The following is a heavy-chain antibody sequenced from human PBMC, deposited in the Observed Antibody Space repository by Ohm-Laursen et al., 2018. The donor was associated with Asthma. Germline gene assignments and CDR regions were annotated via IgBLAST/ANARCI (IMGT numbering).Heavy chain of an antibody. Sequence: PSDTLSLTCTVSGDSISSGNNYWSWIRQHPGKGLEWIGYIYHSGSTYYNPSLNSRVTISVDRSKNQFSLKLSSVTAADTAVYYCARVDYDYIWGSYRLDYWGQGTLVTVSS. CDR1: GDSISSGNNY. CDR2: IYHSGST. CDR3: ARVDYDYIWGSYRLDY. D-gene: IGHD3-16*02. V-gene: IGHV4-30-4*02. J-gene: IGHJ4*02.